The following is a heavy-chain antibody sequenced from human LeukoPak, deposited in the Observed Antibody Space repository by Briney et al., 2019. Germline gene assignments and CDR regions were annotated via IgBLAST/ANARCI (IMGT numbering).Heavy chain of an antibody. CDR1: GGSINNYY. D-gene: IGHD2-15*01. Sequence: SETLSLTCTVSGGSINNYYWSWIRQPAGKGLEWIGRIYTRGSTNYNPSLKSRVTMSVDTSKNQFSLRLSSVTAADTAVYYCARGRYCSADICSGGDAFDIWGQGTMVSVSS. J-gene: IGHJ3*02. V-gene: IGHV4-4*07. CDR2: IYTRGST. CDR3: ARGRYCSADICSGGDAFDI.